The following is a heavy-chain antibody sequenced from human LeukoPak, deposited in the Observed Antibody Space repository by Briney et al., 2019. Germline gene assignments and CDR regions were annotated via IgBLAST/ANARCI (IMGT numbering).Heavy chain of an antibody. J-gene: IGHJ6*03. CDR3: AGDPANTVTTVYYYYMDV. CDR1: GYTFTGYY. Sequence: WASVKVSCKASGYTFTGYYMHWVRQAPGQGLEWMGWINPNSGGTDYAQKFQGRVTMTRDTSISTAYMELSRLRSDDTAVYYCAGDPANTVTTVYYYYMDVWGKGTTVTVSS. CDR2: INPNSGGT. D-gene: IGHD4-11*01. V-gene: IGHV1-2*02.